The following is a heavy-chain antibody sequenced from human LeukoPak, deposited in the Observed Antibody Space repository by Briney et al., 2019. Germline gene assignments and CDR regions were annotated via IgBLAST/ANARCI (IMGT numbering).Heavy chain of an antibody. Sequence: GASVEVSCKASGGTFSSYAISWVRQAPGQGLEWMGGIIPIFGTANYAQKFQGRVTITADESTSTAYMELSSLRSEDTAVYYCARDRVGYSYGSTGFDYWGQGTLVTVSS. CDR1: GGTFSSYA. V-gene: IGHV1-69*13. J-gene: IGHJ4*02. CDR3: ARDRVGYSYGSTGFDY. D-gene: IGHD5-18*01. CDR2: IIPIFGTA.